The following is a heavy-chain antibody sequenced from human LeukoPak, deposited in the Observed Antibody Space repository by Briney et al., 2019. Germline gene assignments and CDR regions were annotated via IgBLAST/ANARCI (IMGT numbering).Heavy chain of an antibody. V-gene: IGHV5-51*01. J-gene: IGHJ3*02. CDR2: IYPGDSDT. Sequence: GESLKISCKGSGYSFTSYWIGWVRQMPGKGLEWMGIIYPGDSDTRYSPSFQGQVTISADKSISTAYLQWSSLKASDTAMYYCARRGGYCSGGSCAVGAFDIWGQGTMVTVSS. CDR1: GYSFTSYW. CDR3: ARRGGYCSGGSCAVGAFDI. D-gene: IGHD2-15*01.